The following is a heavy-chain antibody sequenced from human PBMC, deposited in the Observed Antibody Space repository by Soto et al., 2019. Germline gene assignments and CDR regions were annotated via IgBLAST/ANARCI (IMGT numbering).Heavy chain of an antibody. D-gene: IGHD3-10*01. CDR2: IIPILSIA. CDR3: AREMESYISGIGFDP. Sequence: QVQLVQSGAEVKKPGSSVTVSCKASGGTFSSYTLSWVRQAPGQGLEWMGRIIPILSIANYAQKFQGRVTITADKSTSTAYMELSSLRSEDTAVYYCAREMESYISGIGFDPWGQGTLVTVSS. J-gene: IGHJ5*02. V-gene: IGHV1-69*08. CDR1: GGTFSSYT.